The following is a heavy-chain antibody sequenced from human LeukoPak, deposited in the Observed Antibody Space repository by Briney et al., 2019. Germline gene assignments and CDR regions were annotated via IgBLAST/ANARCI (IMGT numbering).Heavy chain of an antibody. CDR3: ARESRIQLWLLDY. J-gene: IGHJ4*02. CDR2: ISYDGSTK. V-gene: IGHV3-30-3*01. Sequence: PGGSLRLSCAASGFTFSFYPMHWVRQAPGQGLEWVALISYDGSTKYYADSVKGRFTISRDDSKNTLYVQMNSLRAEDTAVYYCARESRIQLWLLDYWGQGTLVNLSS. D-gene: IGHD5-18*01. CDR1: GFTFSFYP.